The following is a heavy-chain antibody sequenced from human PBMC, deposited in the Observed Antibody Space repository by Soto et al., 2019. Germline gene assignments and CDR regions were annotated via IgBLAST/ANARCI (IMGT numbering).Heavy chain of an antibody. CDR3: ARGGVTTGTTFQS. J-gene: IGHJ5*02. CDR2: IIPILGIA. D-gene: IGHD1-1*01. Sequence: QVQLVQSGAEVKKPGSSVKVSCKASGGTFSSYTISWVRQAPGQGLEWMGRIIPILGIANYAQKFQGRVTITADKSTSTAYMELSSLRSEDTAVYYCARGGVTTGTTFQSWGQGTLDPVSS. CDR1: GGTFSSYT. V-gene: IGHV1-69*02.